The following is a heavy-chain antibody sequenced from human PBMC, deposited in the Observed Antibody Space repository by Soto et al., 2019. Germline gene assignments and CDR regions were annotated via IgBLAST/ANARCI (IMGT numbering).Heavy chain of an antibody. CDR1: GYILTSYA. D-gene: IGHD2-15*01. V-gene: IGHV1-3*01. J-gene: IGHJ4*02. CDR2: ISAANGNT. Sequence: ASVKVSCKDSGYILTSYAVHWVRQAPGQRLEYMGWISAANGNTGPSQRFQGRVTFSRDAAARIAYMELRSLRSDDTAMYYCALSHTGFCSPDDCPGDFAQWGQGTLVTVSS. CDR3: ALSHTGFCSPDDCPGDFAQ.